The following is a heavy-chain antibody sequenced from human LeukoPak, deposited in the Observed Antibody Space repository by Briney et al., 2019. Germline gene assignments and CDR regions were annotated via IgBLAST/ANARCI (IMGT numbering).Heavy chain of an antibody. CDR1: GYTFTGYY. CDR3: ARGKTYYYDSSGYSFNPGDY. CDR2: INPNSGGT. J-gene: IGHJ4*02. Sequence: ASVKVSCKASGYTFTGYYMHWVRQAPGQGLEWMGRINPNSGGTNYAQKFQGRVTMTRDTSISTAYMELSRLRSDDTAVYHCARGKTYYYDSSGYSFNPGDYWGQGTLVTVSS. V-gene: IGHV1-2*06. D-gene: IGHD3-22*01.